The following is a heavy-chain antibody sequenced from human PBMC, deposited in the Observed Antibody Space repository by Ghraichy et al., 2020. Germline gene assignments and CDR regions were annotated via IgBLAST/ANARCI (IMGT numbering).Heavy chain of an antibody. D-gene: IGHD2-15*01. J-gene: IGHJ5*02. V-gene: IGHV3-23*01. CDR2: ISFSGANT. CDR1: GFPFSSYA. Sequence: LSLTFAASGFPFSSYAMSWVRQTPGKGLEWVSSISFSGANTYYAVSVKGRFTISRDNSKNTLYLQMNSLRADDTAVYYCAKAWGYCSAATCPSYNWFDPWGQGTLVTVSS. CDR3: AKAWGYCSAATCPSYNWFDP.